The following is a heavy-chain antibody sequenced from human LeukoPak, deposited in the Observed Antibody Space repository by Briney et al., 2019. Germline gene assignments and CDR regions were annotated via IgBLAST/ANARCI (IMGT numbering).Heavy chain of an antibody. D-gene: IGHD2-21*02. CDR1: GSTLSNYF. Sequence: RGSLRLSCAASGSTLSNYFMHWVRQAPGKGLEWVADIASDGSHTFYVESVKGRFTISRDNSKNTLYLQMNSLGPEDTAVYFCARERQDTVIHSGAFDIWGQGTMVTVSS. V-gene: IGHV3-30-3*01. CDR2: IASDGSHT. CDR3: ARERQDTVIHSGAFDI. J-gene: IGHJ3*02.